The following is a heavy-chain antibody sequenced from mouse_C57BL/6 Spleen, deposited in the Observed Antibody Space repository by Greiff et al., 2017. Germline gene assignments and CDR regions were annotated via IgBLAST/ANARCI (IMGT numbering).Heavy chain of an antibody. CDR3: ARGVETGP. Sequence: VQLQQSGAELVRPGASVTLSCKASGYTFTDYEMHWVKQTPVHGLEWIGAIDPETGGTAYNQKFKGKAILTADKSSSTAYMELRSLTSEDSAVCYYARGVETGPWGQGTLVTVSA. J-gene: IGHJ3*01. CDR2: IDPETGGT. CDR1: GYTFTDYE. D-gene: IGHD4-1*01. V-gene: IGHV1-15*01.